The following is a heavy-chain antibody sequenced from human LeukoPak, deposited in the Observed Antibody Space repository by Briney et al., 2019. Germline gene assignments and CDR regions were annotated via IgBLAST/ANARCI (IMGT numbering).Heavy chain of an antibody. CDR3: ARDIVTAWDL. D-gene: IGHD2-21*02. Sequence: ASVKVSCKASGYTFTSYDINWVRQATGQGLEWMGIINPSDGSTSYAQKFQGRVTMTRDMSTSTVYVELSSLSSDDTALYYCARDIVTAWDLWGQGTLVTVSS. CDR2: INPSDGST. V-gene: IGHV1-46*01. J-gene: IGHJ4*02. CDR1: GYTFTSYD.